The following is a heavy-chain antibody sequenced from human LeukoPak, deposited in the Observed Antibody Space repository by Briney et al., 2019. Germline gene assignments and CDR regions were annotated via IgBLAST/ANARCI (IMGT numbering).Heavy chain of an antibody. D-gene: IGHD2-21*02. CDR3: AKGPDCGGDCYPIDY. J-gene: IGHJ4*02. Sequence: SKTLFLTCAVYGGSFSGYYGSWIRQPPGKGLEWIGEINHGGSPNYNASLKSRLTISLDTSKNQFSLKLSSVTAADTAVYYCAKGPDCGGDCYPIDYWGQGTLVTVSS. CDR2: INHGGSP. CDR1: GGSFSGYY. V-gene: IGHV4-34*01.